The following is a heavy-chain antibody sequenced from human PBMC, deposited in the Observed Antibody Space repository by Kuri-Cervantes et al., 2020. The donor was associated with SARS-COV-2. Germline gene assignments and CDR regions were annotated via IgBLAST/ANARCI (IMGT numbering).Heavy chain of an antibody. J-gene: IGHJ4*02. CDR2: INPNSGGT. Sequence: ASVKVSCKASGGTFSSYAISWVRQAPGQGLEWMGWINPNSGGTNYAQKFQGRVTMTRDTSISTAYMELSRLRSDDTAVYYCAREWITMARGPFDYWGQGTLVTVSS. CDR1: GGTFSSYA. CDR3: AREWITMARGPFDY. V-gene: IGHV1-2*02. D-gene: IGHD3-10*01.